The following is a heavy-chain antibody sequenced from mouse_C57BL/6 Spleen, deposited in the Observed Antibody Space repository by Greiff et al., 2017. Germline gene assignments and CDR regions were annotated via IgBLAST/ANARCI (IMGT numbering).Heavy chain of an antibody. CDR1: GFTFSDYY. D-gene: IGHD2-4*01. CDR2: INYDGSST. CDR3: ARDRVYDYDEGYFDV. J-gene: IGHJ1*03. Sequence: EVKLMESEGGLVQPGSSMKLSCTASGFTFSDYYMAWVRQVPEKGLEWVANINYDGSSTYYLDSLKSRFIISRDNAKNILYLQMSSLKSEDTATYYCARDRVYDYDEGYFDVWGTGTTVTVSS. V-gene: IGHV5-16*01.